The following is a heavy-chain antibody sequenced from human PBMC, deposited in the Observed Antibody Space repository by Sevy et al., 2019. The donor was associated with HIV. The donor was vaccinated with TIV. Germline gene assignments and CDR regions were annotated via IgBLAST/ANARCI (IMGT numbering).Heavy chain of an antibody. D-gene: IGHD3-22*01. CDR1: GYTITSYG. V-gene: IGHV1-18*01. J-gene: IGHJ1*01. Sequence: ASVKVSCKASGYTITSYGISWVRQAPGQGLEWMGWSSAYNGNTNYAQKLQGRVTMTTDTSTSTAYMELRSLRSDDTAVYYCARGAHPYDYDSSGYYAEYFQHWGQGTLVTVSS. CDR2: SSAYNGNT. CDR3: ARGAHPYDYDSSGYYAEYFQH.